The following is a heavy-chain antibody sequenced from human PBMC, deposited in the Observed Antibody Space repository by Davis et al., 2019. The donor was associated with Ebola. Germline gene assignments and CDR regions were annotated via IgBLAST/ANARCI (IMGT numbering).Heavy chain of an antibody. V-gene: IGHV4-34*01. D-gene: IGHD2-2*01. CDR1: GGSFTTSY. Sequence: MPSETLSPTRAVPGGSFTTSYWTWNRQPSGKGLEWIGEINHRGSTNYNPSLKSRVTISLDTSKNQFSLVLNSVTAADTAIYYCARGRVVVPTAMGDNFYYRLDVWGRGTTVTVSS. J-gene: IGHJ6*04. CDR2: INHRGST. CDR3: ARGRVVVPTAMGDNFYYRLDV.